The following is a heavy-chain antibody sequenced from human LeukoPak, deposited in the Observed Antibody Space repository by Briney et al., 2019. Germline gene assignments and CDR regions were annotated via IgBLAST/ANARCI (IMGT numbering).Heavy chain of an antibody. D-gene: IGHD2-2*01. CDR2: TYYRSKWYN. CDR1: GDSVSSNSAA. J-gene: IGHJ4*02. V-gene: IGHV6-1*01. Sequence: SQTLSLTCAISGDSVSSNSAAWNWIRQSPSRGLEWLGRTYYRSKWYNDYAVSVKSRITINPDTSKNQFSLQLNSVTPEDTAVYYCARDRYCSSTSCKYYFDYWGREPWSPSPQ. CDR3: ARDRYCSSTSCKYYFDY.